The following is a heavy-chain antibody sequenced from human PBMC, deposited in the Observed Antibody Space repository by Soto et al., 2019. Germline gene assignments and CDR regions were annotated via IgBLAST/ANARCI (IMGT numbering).Heavy chain of an antibody. CDR2: IYYTGTT. V-gene: IGHV4-59*01. J-gene: IGHJ4*02. Sequence: LSLTCTVSGVSISSSYWSWIRQSPGTGLEWIGYIYYTGTTNYNPSLKRRVTISLDTAKNQFSLNVNSLATADTAVYFCARGGNRYSNTASGVGGFDFWGQGTLVTVSS. D-gene: IGHD5-12*01. CDR3: ARGGNRYSNTASGVGGFDF. CDR1: GVSISSSY.